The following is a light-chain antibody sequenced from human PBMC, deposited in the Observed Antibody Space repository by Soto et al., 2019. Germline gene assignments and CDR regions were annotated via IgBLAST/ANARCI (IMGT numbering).Light chain of an antibody. J-gene: IGKJ3*01. CDR3: QLSYNSPFT. CDR2: AAS. V-gene: IGKV1-39*01. CDR1: QSIGIS. Sequence: DIQMTQSPSSLSASVGDGVTITCRASQSIGISLNWYQQRPGKAPKLLVFAASSLQSGVPSRFSGSGSGTDFTLTISSLHPEDFATYYCQLSYNSPFTFGPGTRVDIK.